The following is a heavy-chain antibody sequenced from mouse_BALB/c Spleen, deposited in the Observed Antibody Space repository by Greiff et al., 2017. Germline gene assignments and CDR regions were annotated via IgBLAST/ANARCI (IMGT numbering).Heavy chain of an antibody. CDR3: ARTKPHYYGSSSWYFDV. J-gene: IGHJ1*01. CDR2: IDPYNGGT. CDR1: GYSFTDYN. V-gene: IGHV1S135*01. Sequence: EVQRVESGPELVKPGASVKVSCKASGYSFTDYNMYWVKQSHGKSLEWIGYIDPYNGGTSYNQKFKGKATLTVDKSSSTAFMHLNSLTSEDSAVYYCARTKPHYYGSSSWYFDVWGAGTTVTVSS. D-gene: IGHD1-1*01.